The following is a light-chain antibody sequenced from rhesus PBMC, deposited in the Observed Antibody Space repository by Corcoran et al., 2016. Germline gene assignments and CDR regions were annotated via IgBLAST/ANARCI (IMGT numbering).Light chain of an antibody. CDR3: LQGYSAPLA. CDR2: AAS. CDR1: QGISDY. Sequence: DIQMTQSPSSLSASVGDRVTITCRASQGISDYLSWYQQKPGKAPKRLIYAASSLESGVPSRFSGRGSGTEVTLPISSLRPEDFAAYYCLQGYSAPLACDGGTKVEIK. J-gene: IGKJ4*01. V-gene: IGKV1-36*02.